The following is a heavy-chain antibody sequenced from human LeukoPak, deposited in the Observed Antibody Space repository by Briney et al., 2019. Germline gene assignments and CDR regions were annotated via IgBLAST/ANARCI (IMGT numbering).Heavy chain of an antibody. CDR2: ISGYNGDI. J-gene: IGHJ6*02. Sequence: ASVKVSCKASGYNLRSHGITWVRQARGQGLEWMGWISGYNGDIKEAQKFQGRLTMTTETSTSTAYMELRSLRSDDTAVYYCARFSVFGADTSPRYNSGMDVWGQGTTVIVSS. CDR1: GYNLRSHG. V-gene: IGHV1-18*01. CDR3: ARFSVFGADTSPRYNSGMDV. D-gene: IGHD3-16*01.